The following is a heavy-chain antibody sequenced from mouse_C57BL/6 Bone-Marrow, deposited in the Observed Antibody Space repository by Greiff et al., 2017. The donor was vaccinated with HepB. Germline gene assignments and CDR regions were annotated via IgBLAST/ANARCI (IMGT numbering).Heavy chain of an antibody. Sequence: QQSCKASGYTFTSYWMHWVKQRPGRGLEWIGRIDPNSGGTKYNEKFKSKATLTVDKPSSTAYMQLSSLTSEDSAVYYCARRRIGMDYWGQGTSVTVSS. CDR1: GYTFTSYW. CDR2: IDPNSGGT. J-gene: IGHJ4*01. CDR3: ARRRIGMDY. V-gene: IGHV1-72*01.